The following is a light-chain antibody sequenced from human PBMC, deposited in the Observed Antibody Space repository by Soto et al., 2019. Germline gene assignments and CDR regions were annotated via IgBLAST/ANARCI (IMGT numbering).Light chain of an antibody. CDR2: LGS. V-gene: IGKV2-28*01. CDR3: LRALPVLRT. Sequence: DIVMTQSPLSLPVTPGEPASISCRSSESLMYDNGYVFLDWYLKKPGQPPHLLIYLGSNRASGVPESLSRSVSATDFPLTMSTLGADDVQVYYCLRALPVLRTFGGGTTVAIK. J-gene: IGKJ4*01. CDR1: ESLMYDNGYVF.